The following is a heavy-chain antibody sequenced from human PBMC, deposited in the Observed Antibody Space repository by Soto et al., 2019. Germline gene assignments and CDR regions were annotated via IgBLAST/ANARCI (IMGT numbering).Heavy chain of an antibody. V-gene: IGHV4-31*03. CDR1: GGSISSGGYY. J-gene: IGHJ6*02. Sequence: QVQLQESGPGLVKPSQTLSLTCTVSGGSISSGGYYWSWIRQHPGKGLEWIGYIYYSGSTYYNPSLKSRVTISVDTSKNQYSLNLSSVTAADTAVYYCARGGYYFYYGMDVWGQGTTVTVSS. CDR2: IYYSGST. CDR3: ARGGYYFYYGMDV.